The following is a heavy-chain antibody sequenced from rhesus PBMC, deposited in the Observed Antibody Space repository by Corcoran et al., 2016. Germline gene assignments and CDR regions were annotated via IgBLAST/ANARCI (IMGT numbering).Heavy chain of an antibody. J-gene: IGHJ4*01. D-gene: IGHD6-43*01. CDR3: ARVTAARFDY. CDR2: ISGSSGST. CDR1: GGSISSSNW. V-gene: IGHV4-65*01. Sequence: QVQLQESGPGLVKPSETLSLTCAVSGGSISSSNWWSWIRQPPGKGLEWIGYISGSSGSTYYNPSLKSRVTISTDTSKNQFSLKLSSVTAADTAVYYCARVTAARFDYWGQGVLVTVSS.